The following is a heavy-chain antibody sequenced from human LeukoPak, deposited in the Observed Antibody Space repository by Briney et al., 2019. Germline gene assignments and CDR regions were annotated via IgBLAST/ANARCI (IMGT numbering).Heavy chain of an antibody. CDR3: TTDRYYDAAYTP. CDR2: LKSKADGGTT. J-gene: IGHJ5*02. V-gene: IGHV3-15*01. D-gene: IGHD3-22*01. CDR1: GFAFSYAW. Sequence: GGSLRLSCAASGFAFSYAWMSWVRQTPGKGLEWVGRLKSKADGGTTDYAAPVKGRFTISRDDSKNTLYLQMNNLKTEDTAVYYCTTDRYYDAAYTPWGWGPLVT.